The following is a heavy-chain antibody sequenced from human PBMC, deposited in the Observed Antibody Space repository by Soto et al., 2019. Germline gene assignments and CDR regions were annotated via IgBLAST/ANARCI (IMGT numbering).Heavy chain of an antibody. Sequence: VQLVESGGGVVQPGRSLRLSCAASGFTFSDYAMHWVRQAPGKGLEWVAVVSHDGRNTHYADSVKGRFTISRDSSKSTGSLEMASLRAEDTAAYYCAKGGRQWLVPSDFNYWGQGARVTVSS. D-gene: IGHD6-19*01. J-gene: IGHJ4*02. V-gene: IGHV3-30*18. CDR1: GFTFSDYA. CDR2: VSHDGRNT. CDR3: AKGGRQWLVPSDFNY.